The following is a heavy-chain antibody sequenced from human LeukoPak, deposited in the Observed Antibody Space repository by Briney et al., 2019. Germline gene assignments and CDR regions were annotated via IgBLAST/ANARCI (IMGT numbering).Heavy chain of an antibody. CDR1: GFTFSRYD. J-gene: IGHJ4*02. CDR3: AKDRDSSGWYFDY. CDR2: ISGSGGST. Sequence: PGGSLRLSCAASGFTFSRYDMSWVRQAPGKGLEWVSAISGSGGSTYYADSVKGRFTISRDNSKNTLYLQMNSLRAEDTAVYYCAKDRDSSGWYFDYWGQGTLVTVSS. D-gene: IGHD6-19*01. V-gene: IGHV3-23*01.